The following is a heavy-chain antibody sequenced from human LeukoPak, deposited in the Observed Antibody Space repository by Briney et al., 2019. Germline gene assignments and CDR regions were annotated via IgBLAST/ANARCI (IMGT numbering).Heavy chain of an antibody. J-gene: IGHJ5*02. V-gene: IGHV5-51*01. CDR1: GYSFTSYW. Sequence: GESLKISCEGSGYSFTSYWIGWVRQMPGKGLEWMGIIYPGDSETRYGPSFQGHVTISVDKFISTAYLEWSSLKASDTAMYYCATTTDSSGWYRGFDPWGQGTLVTVSS. CDR3: ATTTDSSGWYRGFDP. D-gene: IGHD6-19*01. CDR2: IYPGDSET.